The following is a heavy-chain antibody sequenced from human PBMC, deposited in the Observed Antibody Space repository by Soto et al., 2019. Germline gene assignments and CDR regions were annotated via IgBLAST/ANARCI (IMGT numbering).Heavy chain of an antibody. CDR3: ARDQGEQQLEGYFDY. Sequence: QVQLVESGGGVVQPGRSLRLSCAASGFTFSSYAMHWVRQAPGKGLEWVAVISYDGRNKYYADSVKGRFTISRDNSKNTLYLQMNSLRAEDTAVYYCARDQGEQQLEGYFDYWGQGTLVTVSS. V-gene: IGHV3-30*04. D-gene: IGHD6-13*01. CDR1: GFTFSSYA. J-gene: IGHJ4*02. CDR2: ISYDGRNK.